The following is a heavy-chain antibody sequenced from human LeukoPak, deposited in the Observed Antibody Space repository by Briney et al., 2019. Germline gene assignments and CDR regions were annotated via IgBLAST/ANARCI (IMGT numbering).Heavy chain of an antibody. CDR3: ARDRGTIFGVGPEFDY. CDR2: IYHSGST. J-gene: IGHJ4*02. Sequence: SETLSLTCAVYGGSFSGYYWSWIRQPPGKGLEWIGYIYHSGSTYYNPSLKSRVTISVDRSKNQFSLKLSSVTAADTAVYYCARDRGTIFGVGPEFDYWGQGTLVTVSS. CDR1: GGSFSGYY. D-gene: IGHD3-3*01. V-gene: IGHV4-34*01.